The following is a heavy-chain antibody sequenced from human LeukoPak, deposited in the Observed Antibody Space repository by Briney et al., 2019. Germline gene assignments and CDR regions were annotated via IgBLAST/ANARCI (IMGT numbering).Heavy chain of an antibody. CDR3: ARDQMGVTHY. CDR2: IYYSGST. Sequence: SSETLSLTCTVSGGSISSYYWSWIRQPPGKGLEWLGYIYYSGSTNYNPSLKSRVTISVDTSKNQFSLKLSSVTAADTAVYYCARDQMGVTHYWGQGTLVTVSS. CDR1: GGSISSYY. V-gene: IGHV4-59*01. D-gene: IGHD3-10*01. J-gene: IGHJ4*02.